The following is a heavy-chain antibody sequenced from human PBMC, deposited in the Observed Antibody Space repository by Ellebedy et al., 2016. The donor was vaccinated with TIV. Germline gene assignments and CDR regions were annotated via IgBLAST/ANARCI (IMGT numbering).Heavy chain of an antibody. CDR1: GFIFSDYG. Sequence: GGSLRLXXAASGFIFSDYGMQWVRQAPGKGLDWVSVISYDGSTEYYADSVKGRFTISRDNSKNMVYLQMNSLRVEDTALYYCVRGGGYSFDYWGQGVLVTVSS. D-gene: IGHD1-26*01. CDR2: ISYDGSTE. CDR3: VRGGGYSFDY. J-gene: IGHJ4*02. V-gene: IGHV3-30-3*01.